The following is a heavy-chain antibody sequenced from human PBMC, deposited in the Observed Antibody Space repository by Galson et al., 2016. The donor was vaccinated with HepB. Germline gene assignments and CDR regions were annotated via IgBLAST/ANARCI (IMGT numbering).Heavy chain of an antibody. CDR2: IYSVGTT. Sequence: SLRLSCAASGFTFSTYAMTWVRQAPGKGLEYVSLIYSVGTTHYADSVRGRFTISRDSSKNTLYLQMNSLRVEDTAVYYCGRNVGPLGPGTLVTVSS. V-gene: IGHV3-23*03. CDR1: GFTFSTYA. D-gene: IGHD1-26*01. CDR3: GRNVGP. J-gene: IGHJ5*02.